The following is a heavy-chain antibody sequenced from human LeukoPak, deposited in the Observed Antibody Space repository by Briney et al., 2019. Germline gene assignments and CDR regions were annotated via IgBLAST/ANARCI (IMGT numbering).Heavy chain of an antibody. V-gene: IGHV3-74*01. Sequence: PGGSLRLSCAASGFTFGSYWMHWVRQAPGKGLVWVSRINTDGGSTTYADSVKGRFTISRDNSKNTLYLQMNSLRAEDTAVYYCAGFIVGATGGDYWGQGTLVTVSS. CDR3: AGFIVGATGGDY. CDR2: INTDGGST. D-gene: IGHD1-26*01. CDR1: GFTFGSYW. J-gene: IGHJ4*02.